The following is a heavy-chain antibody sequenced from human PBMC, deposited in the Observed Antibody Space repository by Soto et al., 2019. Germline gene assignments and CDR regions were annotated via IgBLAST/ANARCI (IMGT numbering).Heavy chain of an antibody. CDR3: AELRGSSFFEH. CDR2: VYYSGAT. D-gene: IGHD6-13*01. Sequence: QVQLQESGPGLVKPSDTLSLTCTISDYSINSPNWWGWIRQPPGKGLQWIGSVYYSGATYYNPSLKGRVTMAVDTPKNRFSLTLRSVTAMDTAVYYCAELRGSSFFEHWGQGALVTVSS. CDR1: DYSINSPNW. J-gene: IGHJ4*02. V-gene: IGHV4-28*01.